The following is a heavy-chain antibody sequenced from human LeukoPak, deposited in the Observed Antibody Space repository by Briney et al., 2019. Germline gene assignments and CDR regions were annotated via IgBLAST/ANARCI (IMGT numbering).Heavy chain of an antibody. CDR3: VINYYGSGSYYRRLDY. J-gene: IGHJ4*02. CDR1: GFTFSSYA. D-gene: IGHD3-10*01. V-gene: IGHV3-64D*06. CDR2: ISSNGGST. Sequence: PGGSLRLSCSASGFTFSSYAMHWVRQAPGRGVEYVSAISSNGGSTYYADSVKGRFTISRNNSKNTLYLQMSSLRAEDTAVYYCVINYYGSGSYYRRLDYWGQGTLVTVSS.